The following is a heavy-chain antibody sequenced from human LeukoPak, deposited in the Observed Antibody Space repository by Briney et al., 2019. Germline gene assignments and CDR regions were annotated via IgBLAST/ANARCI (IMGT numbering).Heavy chain of an antibody. CDR1: GFTFSNAW. CDR2: IKSKTDGGTT. D-gene: IGHD2-2*01. Sequence: GGSLRLSCAASGFTFSNAWMSWVRQAPGKGLEWVGRIKSKTDGGTTDYAAPVKGRFTISRDDSKNTLYLQMNSLKTEDTAVYYCTTPNVVVPAAPGHWGQGTLVTVSS. CDR3: TTPNVVVPAAPGH. V-gene: IGHV3-15*01. J-gene: IGHJ4*02.